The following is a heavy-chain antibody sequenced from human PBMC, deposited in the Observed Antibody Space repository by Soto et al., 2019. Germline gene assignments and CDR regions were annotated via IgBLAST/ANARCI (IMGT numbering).Heavy chain of an antibody. J-gene: IGHJ6*02. D-gene: IGHD3-10*01. V-gene: IGHV3-30*18. CDR1: GFTFSSYG. CDR3: AKRGGSHQRYYDSYGMDV. CDR2: ISYDGSNK. Sequence: QVQLVESGGGVVQPGRSLRLSCAASGFTFSSYGMHWVRQAPGKGLEWVAVISYDGSNKYYADSVKGRFTISRDNSKNTLYLQMNSLRAEDTDVYYCAKRGGSHQRYYDSYGMDVWGQGTTVTVSS.